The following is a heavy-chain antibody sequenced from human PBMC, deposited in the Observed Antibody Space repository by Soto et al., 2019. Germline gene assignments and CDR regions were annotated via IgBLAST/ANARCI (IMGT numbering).Heavy chain of an antibody. CDR2: IWYDGSNK. CDR1: GFTFSSYG. CDR3: ARDFTAAAAIPYYGMDV. D-gene: IGHD6-13*01. Sequence: GGSLRLSCGASGFTFSSYGMHWVRQAPGKGLEWVAVIWYDGSNKYYADSVKGRFTISRDNSKNTLYLQMNSLRAEDTAVYYCARDFTAAAAIPYYGMDVWGQGTTVTVSS. J-gene: IGHJ6*02. V-gene: IGHV3-33*01.